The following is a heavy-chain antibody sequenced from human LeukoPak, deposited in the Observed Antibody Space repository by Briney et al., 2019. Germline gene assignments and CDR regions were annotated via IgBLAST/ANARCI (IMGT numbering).Heavy chain of an antibody. CDR3: ARGERSSGSHGGNWFDP. J-gene: IGHJ5*02. V-gene: IGHV4-59*01. Sequence: SETLSLTCTVSGGSISSYYWSWIRQPPGKGLEWIGYIYYSGSTNYNPSLKSRVTISVDTSKNQFSLKLSSVTAADTAVYYCARGERSSGSHGGNWFDPWGQGTLVTVSS. CDR2: IYYSGST. D-gene: IGHD1-26*01. CDR1: GGSISSYY.